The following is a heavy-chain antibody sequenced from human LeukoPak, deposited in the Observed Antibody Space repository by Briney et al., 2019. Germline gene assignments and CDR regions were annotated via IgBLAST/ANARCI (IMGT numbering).Heavy chain of an antibody. J-gene: IGHJ5*02. Sequence: SETLSLTCTVSGGSISSSYWSWIRQPPGKGLEWIGYIYYSGTTDYNPSLKSRVTISVDTSKNQFSLELSSVTAADTALYYCARDQGTWWFDPRGQGTLVTVSS. CDR1: GGSISSSY. V-gene: IGHV4-59*01. CDR3: ARDQGTWWFDP. D-gene: IGHD3-10*01. CDR2: IYYSGTT.